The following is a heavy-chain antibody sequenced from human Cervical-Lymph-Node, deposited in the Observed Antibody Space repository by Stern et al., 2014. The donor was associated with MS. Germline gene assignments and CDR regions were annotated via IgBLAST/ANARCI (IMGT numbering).Heavy chain of an antibody. CDR2: IYLDDDK. CDR1: GFSLSTSGVG. CDR3: AHTAYDFWSGYSYYGMDV. D-gene: IGHD3-3*01. Sequence: ESGPTLVKPTQTLTLTCTFSGFSLSTSGVGVGWIRQPPGKALEWLALIYLDDDKRYSPSLKSRLTITKDTSKNQVVLTMTNMDPVDTATYYCAHTAYDFWSGYSYYGMDVWGQGTTVTVSS. V-gene: IGHV2-5*02. J-gene: IGHJ6*02.